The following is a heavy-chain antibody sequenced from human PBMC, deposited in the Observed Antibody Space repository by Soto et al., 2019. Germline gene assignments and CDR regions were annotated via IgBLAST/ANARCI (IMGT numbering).Heavy chain of an antibody. CDR1: GFTFSSYA. CDR2: ISGSGGST. J-gene: IGHJ6*02. Sequence: PGGSLRLSCAASGFTFSSYAMSWVRQAPGKGLEWVSAISGSGGSTYYADSVKGRFTISRDNSKNTLYLQMNSLRAEDTAVYYCAKDWVTMVRGVIPLNPGYYGMDVWGQGTTVTVSS. D-gene: IGHD3-10*01. CDR3: AKDWVTMVRGVIPLNPGYYGMDV. V-gene: IGHV3-23*01.